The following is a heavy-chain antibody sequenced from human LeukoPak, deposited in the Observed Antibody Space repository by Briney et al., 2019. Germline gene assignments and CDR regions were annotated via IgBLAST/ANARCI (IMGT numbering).Heavy chain of an antibody. V-gene: IGHV3-30*02. J-gene: IGHJ1*01. Sequence: GGSLILSFAASVFTFSSYGMHWVRQAPAKGLEWVSFIRYDGSNEYYADSVRGRFTISRDNSKNTLYLQMNSLRAEDTDVYYCAKGPRLTMIVVLSRPKYFQHWGQGTLVTVSS. CDR3: AKGPRLTMIVVLSRPKYFQH. CDR1: VFTFSSYG. D-gene: IGHD3-22*01. CDR2: IRYDGSNE.